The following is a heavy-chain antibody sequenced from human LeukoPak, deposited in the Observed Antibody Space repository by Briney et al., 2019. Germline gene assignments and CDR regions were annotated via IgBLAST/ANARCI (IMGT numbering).Heavy chain of an antibody. V-gene: IGHV3-73*01. J-gene: IGHJ4*02. Sequence: AGGSLRLSCAASGFTFSGSAMHWVRQASGKGLEWVGRIRSKANSYATAYAASVKGRFTISRDDSKNTAYLQMNSLRAEDTALYYCAKDVSSGSYFFDYWGQGTLVTVSS. CDR2: IRSKANSYAT. CDR1: GFTFSGSA. D-gene: IGHD1-26*01. CDR3: AKDVSSGSYFFDY.